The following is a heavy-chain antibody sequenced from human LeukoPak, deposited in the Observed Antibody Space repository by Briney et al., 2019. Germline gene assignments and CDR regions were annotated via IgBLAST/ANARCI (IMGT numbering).Heavy chain of an antibody. J-gene: IGHJ6*02. Sequence: ASVKVSCKASGYTFTSYGIGWVRQAPGQGLEWMGWISGYNGNTNYAQKFQGRVTMTRNTSISTAYMELSSLRSEDTAVYYCASSPLYDFWSGFKNYYYGMDVWGQGTTVTVSS. CDR3: ASSPLYDFWSGFKNYYYGMDV. CDR2: ISGYNGNT. V-gene: IGHV1-18*01. D-gene: IGHD3-3*01. CDR1: GYTFTSYG.